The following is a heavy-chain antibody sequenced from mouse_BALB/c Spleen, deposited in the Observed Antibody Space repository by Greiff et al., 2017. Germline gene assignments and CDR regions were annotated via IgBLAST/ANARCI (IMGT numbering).Heavy chain of an antibody. CDR1: GYTFTDYN. Sequence: VQLQQSGPELVKPGASVKISCKASGYTFTDYNMHWVKQSHGKSLEWIGYIYPYNGGTGYNQKFKSKATLTVDNSSSTAYMELRSLTSEDSAVYYCAREETPTLGAMDDWGQGTSVTVSS. CDR2: IYPYNGGT. CDR3: AREETPTLGAMDD. D-gene: IGHD1-1*01. V-gene: IGHV1S29*02. J-gene: IGHJ4*01.